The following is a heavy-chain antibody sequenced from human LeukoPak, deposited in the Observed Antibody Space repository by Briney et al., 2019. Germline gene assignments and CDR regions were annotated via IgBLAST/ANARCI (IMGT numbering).Heavy chain of an antibody. J-gene: IGHJ4*02. CDR3: ARDRGYCSSTSCYWFDY. CDR2: IIPIFSTA. CDR1: GGTFSSYA. Sequence: ASVKVSCKASGGTFSSYAISWVRQAPGQGLEWMGGIIPIFSTANYAQKFQGRVTITADESTSTAYMELSSLRSEDTAVYHCARDRGYCSSTSCYWFDYWGQGTLVTVSS. V-gene: IGHV1-69*13. D-gene: IGHD2-2*01.